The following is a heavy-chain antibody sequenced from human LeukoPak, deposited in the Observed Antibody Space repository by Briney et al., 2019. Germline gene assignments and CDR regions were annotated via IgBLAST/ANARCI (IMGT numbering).Heavy chain of an antibody. D-gene: IGHD2-8*01. CDR2: IKQDGSEK. V-gene: IGHV3-7*01. J-gene: IGHJ3*02. Sequence: GGSLRLSCAASGFTFSNAWMSWVRQAPGKGLEWVANIKQDGSEKYYVDSVKGRFTISRDNAKNSLYLQMNSLRAEDTAVYYCARDFTLSYGGLPDAFDIWGQGTMVTVSS. CDR3: ARDFTLSYGGLPDAFDI. CDR1: GFTFSNAW.